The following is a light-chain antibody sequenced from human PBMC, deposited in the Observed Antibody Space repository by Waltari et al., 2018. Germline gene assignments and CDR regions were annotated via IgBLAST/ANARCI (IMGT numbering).Light chain of an antibody. Sequence: CLASQGVSRSLAWYQQKPGKAPRLLISDASTIENGAAPRFSGSVSGTEFTLTISSLQPEDFSTYDCQQYVPFPVTFGHGTKVEIK. CDR3: QQYVPFPVT. J-gene: IGKJ1*01. V-gene: IGKV1-13*02. CDR1: QGVSRS. CDR2: DAS.